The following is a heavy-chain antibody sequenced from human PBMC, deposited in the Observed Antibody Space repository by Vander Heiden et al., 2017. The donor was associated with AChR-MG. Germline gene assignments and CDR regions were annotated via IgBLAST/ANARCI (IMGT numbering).Heavy chain of an antibody. CDR3: ATGPGSWQALFD. D-gene: IGHD3-10*02. Sequence: QGQLHQSGAGLLKPSATPSLTCGVSGRSFSGTYWRWIRQPPGGGLEWIGEINHSGSINYHASLKNRVTISVDTSKNLFSLRLTSVTAADTAVYYCATGPGSWQALFDWGQGTLVTVSA. CDR2: INHSGSI. V-gene: IGHV4-34*01. J-gene: IGHJ4*02. CDR1: GRSFSGTY.